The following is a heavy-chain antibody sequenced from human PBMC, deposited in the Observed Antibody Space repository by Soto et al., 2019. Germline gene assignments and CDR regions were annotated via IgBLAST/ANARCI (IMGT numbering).Heavy chain of an antibody. CDR3: ARGGSSDWQVALDI. J-gene: IGHJ3*02. V-gene: IGHV4-34*01. Sequence: PSETLSLTCTFSCGSISTYYWNWIRQSPGKGLEWIGKIKHSGSSNYNPSLRSRVSISVDMSKNQFSLRLTSVTAADTAVYYCARGGSSDWQVALDIWGQGTMVTVSS. CDR1: CGSISTYY. CDR2: IKHSGSS. D-gene: IGHD6-19*01.